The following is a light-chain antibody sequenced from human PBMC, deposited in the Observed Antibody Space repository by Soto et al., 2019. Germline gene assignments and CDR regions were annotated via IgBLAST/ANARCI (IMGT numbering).Light chain of an antibody. J-gene: IGLJ3*02. Sequence: QSVLTQPASVSGSPGQSITISCTGSSDDVGGYDYVSWYQHHPGKAPKLMIYEVNNRPSGVSNRFSGSKSGNTASLTISGLQAEDEADYFCSSYTVSRTWVFGGGTKLTVL. CDR2: EVN. CDR1: SDDVGGYDY. CDR3: SSYTVSRTWV. V-gene: IGLV2-14*01.